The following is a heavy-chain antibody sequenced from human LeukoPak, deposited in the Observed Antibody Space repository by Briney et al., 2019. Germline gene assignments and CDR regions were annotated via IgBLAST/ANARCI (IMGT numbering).Heavy chain of an antibody. Sequence: GGSLRLSCAASGFTFSSYSMNWVRQAPGKGLEWVSSISTSSTYIYYADSVKGRSTISRDNAKNSLYLQMNSLRAEDTAVYFCARTGKDSSGYYTDYWGQGTLVTVSS. CDR1: GFTFSSYS. J-gene: IGHJ4*02. V-gene: IGHV3-21*01. CDR2: ISTSSTYI. CDR3: ARTGKDSSGYYTDY. D-gene: IGHD3-22*01.